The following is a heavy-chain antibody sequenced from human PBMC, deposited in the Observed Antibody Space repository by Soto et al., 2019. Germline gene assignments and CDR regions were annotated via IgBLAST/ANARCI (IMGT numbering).Heavy chain of an antibody. CDR2: INGGGSSI. CDR3: ARGLSGYYGLDY. V-gene: IGHV3-74*01. CDR1: GFTFSSYW. Sequence: GGFLRLSCSASGFTFSSYWLHWVRQAPGKGLVWVSRINGGGSSIDYADSVKGRFTISRDNAKNTLYLQMNSLRAEDTAVYYCARGLSGYYGLDYWGQGTLVTVSS. D-gene: IGHD5-12*01. J-gene: IGHJ4*02.